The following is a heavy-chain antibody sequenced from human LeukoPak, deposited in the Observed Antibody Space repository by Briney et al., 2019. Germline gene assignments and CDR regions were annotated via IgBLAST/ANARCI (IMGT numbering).Heavy chain of an antibody. CDR3: ARQVRVRGAVDY. Sequence: SETLSLTCTVSGGSISSYYWSWIRQPPGKGLEWIGYIYTSGSTNYNPSLKSRVTISVVTSKNQFSLKLSSVTAAGTAVYYCARQVRVRGAVDYWGQGTLVTVSS. V-gene: IGHV4-4*09. D-gene: IGHD3-10*01. CDR2: IYTSGST. J-gene: IGHJ4*02. CDR1: GGSISSYY.